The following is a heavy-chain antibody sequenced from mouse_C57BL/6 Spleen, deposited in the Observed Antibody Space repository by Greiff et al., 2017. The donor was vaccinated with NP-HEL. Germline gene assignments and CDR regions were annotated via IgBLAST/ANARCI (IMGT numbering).Heavy chain of an antibody. CDR1: GYSFTDYN. D-gene: IGHD2-3*01. CDR3: ARSGKRAYDGYYVGFAY. V-gene: IGHV1-39*01. J-gene: IGHJ3*01. CDR2: INPNYGTT. Sequence: EVQLQQSGPELVKPGASVKISCKASGYSFTDYNMNWVKQSNGKSLEWIGVINPNYGTTSYNQKFKGKATLTVDQSSSTAYMQLNSLTSEDSAVYYCARSGKRAYDGYYVGFAYWGQGTLVTVSA.